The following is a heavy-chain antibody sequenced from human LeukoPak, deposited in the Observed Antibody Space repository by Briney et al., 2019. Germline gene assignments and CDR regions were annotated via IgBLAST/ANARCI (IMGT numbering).Heavy chain of an antibody. V-gene: IGHV1-18*01. Sequence: GASVKVSCEASVDTFTSYVISWVRQAPGDGGVWVGGISAYNGNTNNAQKRQGRVTMTTDTSTSTAYMELRSLRSEDTAVYYCARYCTNGVCDRGGFDYWGQGTLVTVSS. J-gene: IGHJ4*02. D-gene: IGHD2-8*01. CDR2: ISAYNGNT. CDR1: VDTFTSYV. CDR3: ARYCTNGVCDRGGFDY.